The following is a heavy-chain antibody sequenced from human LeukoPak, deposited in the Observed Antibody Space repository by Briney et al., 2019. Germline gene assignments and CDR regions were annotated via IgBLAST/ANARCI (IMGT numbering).Heavy chain of an antibody. Sequence: GGSLRLSCAASGFTVSSNYMSWVRQAPGQGLGWVSVIYSGVSAYYADSVKGRFTISRDNSKNTLYLQMSSLRAEDTAVYYCARALRTPPYYFDYWGQGTLVTVSS. V-gene: IGHV3-53*01. CDR1: GFTVSSNY. D-gene: IGHD2-15*01. CDR2: IYSGVSA. CDR3: ARALRTPPYYFDY. J-gene: IGHJ4*02.